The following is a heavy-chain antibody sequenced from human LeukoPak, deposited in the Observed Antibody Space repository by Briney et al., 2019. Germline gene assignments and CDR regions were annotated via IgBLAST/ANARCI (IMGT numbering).Heavy chain of an antibody. D-gene: IGHD6-13*01. CDR1: GYTFTGYY. Sequence: AASVKVSCKASGYTFTGYYMHWVRQAPGQGLEWMGWINTNTGNPTYAQGFTGRFVFSLDTSVSTAYLQISSLKAEDTAVYYCARDPRGSSWHSGPFDYWGQGTLVTVSS. V-gene: IGHV7-4-1*02. CDR2: INTNTGNP. J-gene: IGHJ4*02. CDR3: ARDPRGSSWHSGPFDY.